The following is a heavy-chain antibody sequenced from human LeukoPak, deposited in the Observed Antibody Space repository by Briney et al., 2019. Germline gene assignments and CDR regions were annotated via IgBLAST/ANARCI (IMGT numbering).Heavy chain of an antibody. CDR2: IYHSGST. V-gene: IGHV4-59*12. CDR3: ARAGGYSSSGWFDP. D-gene: IGHD6-6*01. J-gene: IGHJ5*02. Sequence: SETLSLTCTVSGGSISSYYWSWIRQPPGKGLEWIGYIYHSGSTYYNPSLKSRVTISVDRSKNQFSLKLSSVTAADTAVYYCARAGGYSSSGWFDPWGQGTLVTVSS. CDR1: GGSISSYY.